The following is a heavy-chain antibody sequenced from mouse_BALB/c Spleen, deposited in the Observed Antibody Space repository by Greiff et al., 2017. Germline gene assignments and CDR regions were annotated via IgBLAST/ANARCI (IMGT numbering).Heavy chain of an antibody. J-gene: IGHJ4*01. CDR3: ARDYYDYDGDYYAMDY. D-gene: IGHD2-4*01. Sequence: VQLQESGPGLVAPSQSLSITCTVSGFSLTGYGVNWVRQPPGKGLEWLGMIWGDGSTDYNSALKSRVSISKDNSKSQVFLKMNSLQTDDTARYYCARDYYDYDGDYYAMDYWGQGTSVTVSS. CDR2: IWGDGST. V-gene: IGHV2-6-7*01. CDR1: GFSLTGYG.